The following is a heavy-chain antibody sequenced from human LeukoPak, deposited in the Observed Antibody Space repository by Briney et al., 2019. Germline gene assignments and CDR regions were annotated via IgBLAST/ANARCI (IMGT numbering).Heavy chain of an antibody. CDR3: ARQSISGSSLSYFDY. Sequence: PSETLSLTCTVSGGSISSYYRSWIRQPPGKGLEWIGTIYNSGSTNYNPTLKSRLTISVDTSKNQCSLKLSSVTAADTAVYYCARQSISGSSLSYFDYWGQGTLVNVSS. V-gene: IGHV4-59*13. CDR2: IYNSGST. D-gene: IGHD3-22*01. CDR1: GGSISSYY. J-gene: IGHJ4*02.